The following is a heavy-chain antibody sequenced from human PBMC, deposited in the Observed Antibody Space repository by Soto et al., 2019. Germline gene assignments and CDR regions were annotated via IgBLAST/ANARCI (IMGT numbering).Heavy chain of an antibody. J-gene: IGHJ4*02. Sequence: EVQLVESGGGLVQPGGSLRLSCAASGFTFSSYDMHWVRQATGKGLEWVSAIGTAGDTYYPGSVKGRFTISRENAKNSLYLQMNSLRAEYTAVYYCARARGTNGGFDYWGQGTLVTVSS. V-gene: IGHV3-13*01. CDR2: IGTAGDT. CDR3: ARARGTNGGFDY. CDR1: GFTFSSYD.